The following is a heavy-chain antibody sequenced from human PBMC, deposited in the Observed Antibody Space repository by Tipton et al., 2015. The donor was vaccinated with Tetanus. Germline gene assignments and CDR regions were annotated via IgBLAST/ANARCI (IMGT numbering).Heavy chain of an antibody. Sequence: SLRLSCAASGFTFSSYAMHWVRQAPGKGLEWVAVISYDGSNKYYADSVKGRFTISRDNSKNTLYLQMNSLRAEDTAVYYCARDLPGITGTRGFDPWGQGTLVTVSS. J-gene: IGHJ5*02. D-gene: IGHD1-7*01. V-gene: IGHV3-30-3*01. CDR1: GFTFSSYA. CDR2: ISYDGSNK. CDR3: ARDLPGITGTRGFDP.